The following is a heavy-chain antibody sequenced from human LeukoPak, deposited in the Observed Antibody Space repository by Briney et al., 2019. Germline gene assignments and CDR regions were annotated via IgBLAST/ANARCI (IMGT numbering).Heavy chain of an antibody. V-gene: IGHV1-69*01. CDR2: IIPIFGTA. D-gene: IGHD2-15*01. J-gene: IGHJ4*02. Sequence: SVKVSCKASGGTFSSYAISWVRQAPGQGLEWMGGIIPIFGTANYAQKFQGRVTITVDESTSTAYMELSSLRSEDTAVYYCARDGYCSGGSCYSDYWGQGTLVTVSS. CDR3: ARDGYCSGGSCYSDY. CDR1: GGTFSSYA.